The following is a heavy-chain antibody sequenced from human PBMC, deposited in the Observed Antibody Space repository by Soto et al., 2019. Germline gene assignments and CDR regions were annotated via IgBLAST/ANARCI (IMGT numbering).Heavy chain of an antibody. Sequence: ASVKVSCKASGYTFTSYGIIWVRQAPGQGLEWMGWISAYNGNTNYAQKLQGRVTMTTDTSTSTAYMELRSLRSDDTAVYYCARDLGSPDIVVVPAAIGYYYGMDVWGQGTTVTVSS. J-gene: IGHJ6*02. V-gene: IGHV1-18*04. CDR1: GYTFTSYG. CDR3: ARDLGSPDIVVVPAAIGYYYGMDV. CDR2: ISAYNGNT. D-gene: IGHD2-2*02.